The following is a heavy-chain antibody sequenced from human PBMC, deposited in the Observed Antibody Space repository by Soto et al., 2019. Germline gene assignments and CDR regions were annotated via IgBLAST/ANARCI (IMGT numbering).Heavy chain of an antibody. CDR1: GYSFTSYW. Sequence: HGESLKISCKGSGYSFTSYWIGWVRQMPGKGLEWMGIIYPGDSDTRYSPSFQGQVTISADKSISTAYLQWSSLKASDTAMYYCARLNYESSGPNLGNAFDIWGQETMVTV. V-gene: IGHV5-51*01. J-gene: IGHJ3*02. CDR2: IYPGDSDT. CDR3: ARLNYESSGPNLGNAFDI. D-gene: IGHD3-22*01.